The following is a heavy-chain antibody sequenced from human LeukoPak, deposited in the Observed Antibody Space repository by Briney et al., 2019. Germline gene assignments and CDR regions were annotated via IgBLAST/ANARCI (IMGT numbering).Heavy chain of an antibody. CDR1: RFTLSNYW. CDR3: ARQRGSGCLDC. V-gene: IGHV3-7*01. D-gene: IGHD6-19*01. J-gene: IGHJ4*02. Sequence: GGSLRLSCAASRFTLSNYWMSWVRQAPGKGLEWVANIKQDGSETYYVDSVKGRFTISRDNAKNSLSLQVNSLRAEDTAVYYCARQRGSGCLDCWGQGTLVTVSS. CDR2: IKQDGSET.